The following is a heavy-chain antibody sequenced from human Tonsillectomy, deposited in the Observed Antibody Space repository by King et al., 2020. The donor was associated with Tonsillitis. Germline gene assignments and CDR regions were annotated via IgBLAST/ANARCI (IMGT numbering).Heavy chain of an antibody. CDR2: ISSSSSTL. J-gene: IGHJ4*02. V-gene: IGHV3-48*01. Sequence: VQLVESGGGLVQPGGSLRLSCAASGFTFSSYNMNWVRQAPGKGLEWVSFISSSSSTLYYADSVKGRFTISRDNAKNSLSLQMNSLRAEDTAVYYCARGRAAAADYWGQGTLVTVPS. D-gene: IGHD6-13*01. CDR3: ARGRAAAADY. CDR1: GFTFSSYN.